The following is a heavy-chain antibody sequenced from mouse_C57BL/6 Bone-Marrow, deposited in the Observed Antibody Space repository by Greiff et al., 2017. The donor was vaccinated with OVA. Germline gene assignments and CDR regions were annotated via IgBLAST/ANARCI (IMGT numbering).Heavy chain of an antibody. V-gene: IGHV5-4*03. CDR2: ISDGGSYT. CDR1: GFTFSSYA. D-gene: IGHD2-10*01. J-gene: IGHJ3*01. Sequence: EVKVVESGGGLVKPGGSLKLSCAASGFTFSSYAMSWVRQTPEKRLEWVATISDGGSYTYYPDNVKGRFTISRDNAKNNLYLQMSHLKSEDTAMYYCAAYLEGFAYWGQGTLVTVSA. CDR3: AAYLEGFAY.